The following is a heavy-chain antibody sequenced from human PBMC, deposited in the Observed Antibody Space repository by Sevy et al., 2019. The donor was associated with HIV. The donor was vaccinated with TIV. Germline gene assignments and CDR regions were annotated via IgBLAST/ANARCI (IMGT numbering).Heavy chain of an antibody. J-gene: IGHJ4*02. Sequence: ASVKVSCKVSGYTLTELSMHWVRLAPGKGLEWMGGFDPEDGETIYAQKFQGRVTMTVDTSTNTAYMELSSLRYEDTDLYYFTTMEYYYNVIAYSSGDYWGQGTLVTVSS. CDR2: FDPEDGET. CDR1: GYTLTELS. V-gene: IGHV1-24*01. D-gene: IGHD3-22*01. CDR3: TTMEYYYNVIAYSSGDY.